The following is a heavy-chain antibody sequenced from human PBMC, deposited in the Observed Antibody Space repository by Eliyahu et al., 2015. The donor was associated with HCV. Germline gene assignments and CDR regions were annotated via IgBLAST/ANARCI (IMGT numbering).Heavy chain of an antibody. CDR2: IIPVFDLS. CDR1: GGTFDSDT. J-gene: IGHJ6*02. CDR3: ARGTAYNYDRGLDV. V-gene: IGHV1-69*02. Sequence: QVHLVQSGAEVKXPGSSVKVSCKASGGTFDSDTITWVRQAPGQVLEWMGXIIPVFDLSTYXRKFQGRVTFTADRGTNIAYMELTSLGSDDTANYFCARGTAYNYDRGLDVWGQGTSVTVSS. D-gene: IGHD3-16*01.